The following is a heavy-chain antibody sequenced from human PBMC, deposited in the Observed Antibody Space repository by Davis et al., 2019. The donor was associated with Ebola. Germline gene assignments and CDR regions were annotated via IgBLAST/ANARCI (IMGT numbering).Heavy chain of an antibody. CDR3: ARLEDSGWSHDY. Sequence: GESLKISCATSGFIFSSSSMNWVRQVPGTGLELVSSISATTGYIYYADSVKGRFTISRDNAKNSLYLQMNSLRAEDTALYYCARLEDSGWSHDYWGQGTLVTVSS. CDR1: GFIFSSSS. J-gene: IGHJ4*02. V-gene: IGHV3-21*01. CDR2: ISATTGYI. D-gene: IGHD6-19*01.